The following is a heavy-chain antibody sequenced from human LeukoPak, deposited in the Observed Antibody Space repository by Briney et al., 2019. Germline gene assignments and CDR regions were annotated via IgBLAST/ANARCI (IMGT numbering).Heavy chain of an antibody. Sequence: SETLSLTCTVSGGSISSYYWSWIRQPPGKGLEWIGYIYYSGSTNYNPSLKSRVTISVDTSKNQFSLKLSSVTAADTAVYYCARGDGDYGSVYWGQGTLVTVSS. D-gene: IGHD4-17*01. CDR3: ARGDGDYGSVY. J-gene: IGHJ4*02. V-gene: IGHV4-59*01. CDR1: GGSISSYY. CDR2: IYYSGST.